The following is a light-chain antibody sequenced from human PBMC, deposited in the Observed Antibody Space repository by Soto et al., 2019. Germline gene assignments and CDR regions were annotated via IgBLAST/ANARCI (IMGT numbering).Light chain of an antibody. CDR2: GAS. Sequence: EIVLTQSPGTLSLSPGERATLSCRASQSVSSSYFAWYQQRFGQAPRLLIYGASSRATGIPDRFSGSGSGTDFTLTISRLEPEDFAVYYYQEYGSSSWTFGQGTKVAIK. V-gene: IGKV3-20*01. J-gene: IGKJ1*01. CDR3: QEYGSSSWT. CDR1: QSVSSSY.